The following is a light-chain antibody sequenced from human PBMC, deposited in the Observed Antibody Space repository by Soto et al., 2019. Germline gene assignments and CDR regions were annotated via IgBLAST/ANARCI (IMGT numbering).Light chain of an antibody. CDR1: RSNIGSNP. V-gene: IGLV1-44*01. CDR2: SNN. CDR3: AAWDDSLNGHVI. J-gene: IGLJ2*01. Sequence: QSVLTQPPSASGTPGQRVTISCSGSRSNIGSNPVNWYQQLPGTAPKLLIHSNNHRPSGVPERFSGSKSGTSASLAISGLQSEDAADYYCAAWDDSLNGHVIFGGGTKLTVL.